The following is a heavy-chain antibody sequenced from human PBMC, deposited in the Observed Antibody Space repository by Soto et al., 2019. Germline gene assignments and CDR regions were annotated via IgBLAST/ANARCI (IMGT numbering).Heavy chain of an antibody. CDR2: ISYDGSNK. Sequence: GGSLRLSCAASGFTFSSYGMHWVRQAPGKGLEGVAVISYDGSNKYYADSVKGRFTISRDNSKNTLYLQMNSLRAEDTAVYYCAKDLGDYYDSSGYYHYFYYYYYGMDVWGQGTTVTVSS. CDR3: AKDLGDYYDSSGYYHYFYYYYYGMDV. D-gene: IGHD3-22*01. J-gene: IGHJ6*02. V-gene: IGHV3-30*18. CDR1: GFTFSSYG.